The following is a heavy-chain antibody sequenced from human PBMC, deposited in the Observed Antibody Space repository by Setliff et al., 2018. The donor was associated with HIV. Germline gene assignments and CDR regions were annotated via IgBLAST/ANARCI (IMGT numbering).Heavy chain of an antibody. V-gene: IGHV4-59*08. Sequence: SETLSLTCTVSGDSIRGYYWSWIRQPPGKGLEWMGYVFYTGFAAYNPSLKSRLTISVDTSNSQFSLRLTSVTAADTAIYYCARQVSIPGVAITPVDYWGQGALVTVSS. CDR1: GDSIRGYY. CDR2: VFYTGFA. J-gene: IGHJ4*02. D-gene: IGHD5-12*01. CDR3: ARQVSIPGVAITPVDY.